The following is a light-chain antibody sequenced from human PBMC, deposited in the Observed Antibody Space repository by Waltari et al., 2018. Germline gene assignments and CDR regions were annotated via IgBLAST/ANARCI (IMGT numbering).Light chain of an antibody. CDR1: GNAVVGYNY. Sequence: HSALTHPASVSGSPVQSIAISCTGTGNAVVGYNYVSWYQQYTGDAPKLKIYDVSKRPSGVSTRFSGSKSSNTASLTISGLQAEDEADYYCSSYTSSSTWVFGGGTKLTVL. V-gene: IGLV2-14*01. CDR3: SSYTSSSTWV. J-gene: IGLJ3*02. CDR2: DVS.